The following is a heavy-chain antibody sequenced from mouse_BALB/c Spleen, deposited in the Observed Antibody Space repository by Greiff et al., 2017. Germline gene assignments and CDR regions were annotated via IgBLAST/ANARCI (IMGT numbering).Heavy chain of an antibody. CDR1: GYSITSGYY. J-gene: IGHJ2*01. CDR3: AREDYDYDYYFDY. V-gene: IGHV3-6*02. D-gene: IGHD2-4*01. Sequence: EVKLLESGPGLVKPSQSLSLTCSVTGYSITSGYYWNWIRQFPGNKLEWMGYISYDGSNNYNPSLKNRISITRDTSKNQFFLKLNSVTTEDTATYYCAREDYDYDYYFDYWGQGTTLTVSS. CDR2: ISYDGSN.